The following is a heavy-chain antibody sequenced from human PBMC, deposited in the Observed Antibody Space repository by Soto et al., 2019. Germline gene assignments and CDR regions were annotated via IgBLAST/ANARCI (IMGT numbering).Heavy chain of an antibody. CDR1: GFTFSSNA. Sequence: EVQLLESGGGLVQPGGSLRLSCAASGFTFSSNAMSWVRQAPGKGLEWVSAISGSGGSTYYADSVKARFTISRDNSKNTLYLQMNSLRAEDTAVYYCAKDLLWATVVTPHLPDYWGQGTLVTVSS. D-gene: IGHD4-17*01. V-gene: IGHV3-23*01. CDR3: AKDLLWATVVTPHLPDY. CDR2: ISGSGGST. J-gene: IGHJ4*02.